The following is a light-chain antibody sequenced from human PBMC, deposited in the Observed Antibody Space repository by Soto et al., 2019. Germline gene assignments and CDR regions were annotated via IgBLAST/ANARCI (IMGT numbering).Light chain of an antibody. V-gene: IGLV2-14*01. J-gene: IGLJ2*01. CDR1: SSDVGGYNY. CDR2: DVS. Sequence: QSALTQPASVSGSPGQSITISCTGTSSDVGGYNYVSWYQQHPGKAPKHMIYDVSNRPSGVSKRFSGYKSGNTASQTISAHQAEDEADYYCSSYTSSSTVVFAGGTKLTVL. CDR3: SSYTSSSTVV.